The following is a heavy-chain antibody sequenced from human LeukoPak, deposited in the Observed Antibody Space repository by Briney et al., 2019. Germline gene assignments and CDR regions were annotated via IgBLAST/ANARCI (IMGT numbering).Heavy chain of an antibody. CDR1: GYTFTSYY. V-gene: IGHV1-46*01. D-gene: IGHD2-15*01. CDR2: INPGGGST. Sequence: GASVKVSCKASGYTFTSYYIHWVRQAPGQGLEWMGIINPGGGSTNYAQKLQGRVTMTTDTSTSTAYMELRSLRSDDTAVYYCARDRPRYYVVVVAAHYGMDVWGQGTTVTVSS. CDR3: ARDRPRYYVVVVAAHYGMDV. J-gene: IGHJ6*02.